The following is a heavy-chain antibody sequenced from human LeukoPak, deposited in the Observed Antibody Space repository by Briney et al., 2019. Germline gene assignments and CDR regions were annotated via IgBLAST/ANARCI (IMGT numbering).Heavy chain of an antibody. CDR1: GGSFSGYY. CDR2: INHSGST. Sequence: SETLSLTCAVYGGSFSGYYWSWIRQPPGKGLEWIGEINHSGSTNYNPSLKSRVTISVDTSKNQFSLKLSSVTAADTAVYYCARGKRGSSSPIYYYYYYMDVWGEGTTVTVSS. CDR3: ARGKRGSSSPIYYYYYYMDV. V-gene: IGHV4-34*01. J-gene: IGHJ6*03. D-gene: IGHD6-6*01.